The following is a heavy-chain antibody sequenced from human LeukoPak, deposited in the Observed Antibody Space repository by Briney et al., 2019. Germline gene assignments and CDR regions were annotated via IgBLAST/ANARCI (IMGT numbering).Heavy chain of an antibody. CDR1: GYTFTSYY. V-gene: IGHV1-46*01. D-gene: IGHD5-24*01. CDR3: ARDSAEWLQFGAFDI. Sequence: APVKVSCKASGYTFTSYYMHWVRQAPGQGLEWMGIINPSGGSTSYAQKFQGRVTMTRDTSTSTVYMELSSLRSEDTAVYYCARDSAEWLQFGAFDIWGQGTMVTVSS. CDR2: INPSGGST. J-gene: IGHJ3*02.